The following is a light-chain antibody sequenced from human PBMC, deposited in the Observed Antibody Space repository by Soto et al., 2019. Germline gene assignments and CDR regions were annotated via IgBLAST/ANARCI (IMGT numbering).Light chain of an antibody. J-gene: IGLJ3*02. CDR1: SSDVGGYNY. Sequence: QSALTQPASVSGSPGQSITISCTGTSSDVGGYNYVYWYQQHPGKAPKLMIYEVSNRPSGVSNRFSGSKSGNTASLTISGLQAEDEADYYCSSYTSSSSLLVFVGGTKLTVL. V-gene: IGLV2-14*01. CDR2: EVS. CDR3: SSYTSSSSLLV.